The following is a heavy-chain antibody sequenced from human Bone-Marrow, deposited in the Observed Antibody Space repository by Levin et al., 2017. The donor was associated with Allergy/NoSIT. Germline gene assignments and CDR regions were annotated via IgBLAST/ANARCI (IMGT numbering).Heavy chain of an antibody. Sequence: KDGESLKISCQGSAYSFSTYWIGWVRQMPGKGLEWMGIIYPDDSDTRYSPSFQGQVTISADKSISTTYLQWSSLKASDTAMYYCARLRYGDPWGYFDLWGRGTLVTVSS. J-gene: IGHJ2*01. CDR3: ARLRYGDPWGYFDL. CDR1: AYSFSTYW. D-gene: IGHD2-21*02. V-gene: IGHV5-51*01. CDR2: IYPDDSDT.